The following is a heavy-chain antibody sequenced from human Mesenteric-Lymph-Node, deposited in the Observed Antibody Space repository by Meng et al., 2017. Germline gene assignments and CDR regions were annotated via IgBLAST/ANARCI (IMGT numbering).Heavy chain of an antibody. Sequence: QVQLQESGPGLVKPPQTLSLTCTVSGGSISSGGYYWSCIRQHPGKGLEWIGYIYYSGSTYYNPSLKSRITISVDTSKNQFSLKLSSVTAADTAVYYCARGQKGYFNLWGRGTLVTVSS. CDR2: IYYSGST. V-gene: IGHV4-30-4*01. CDR1: GGSISSGGYY. CDR3: ARGQKGYFNL. J-gene: IGHJ2*01.